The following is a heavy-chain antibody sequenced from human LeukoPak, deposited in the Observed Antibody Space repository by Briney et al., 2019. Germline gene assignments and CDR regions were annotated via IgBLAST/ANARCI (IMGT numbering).Heavy chain of an antibody. J-gene: IGHJ5*02. D-gene: IGHD6-19*01. V-gene: IGHV3-74*01. Sequence: PGGSLRLSCSASGFTFSNYWMHWVRQAPGKGLVWVAQIKTDGSRADYADSVKGRFTISRDNVKNAVFLQMNSLRAEDTAVYYCARAQYSSGWSDWFDPWGQGTLVTVSS. CDR3: ARAQYSSGWSDWFDP. CDR2: IKTDGSRA. CDR1: GFTFSNYW.